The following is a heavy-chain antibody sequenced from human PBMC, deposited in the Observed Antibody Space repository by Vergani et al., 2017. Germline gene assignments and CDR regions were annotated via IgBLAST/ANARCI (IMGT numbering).Heavy chain of an antibody. V-gene: IGHV4-59*08. Sequence: QVQLQESGPGLVKPSETLSLTCTVSGGSISSYYWSWIRQPPGKGLECIGYIYYSGSTNYNPSLKSRVTISVDTSKNQFSLKLSSVTAADTAVYYCARGRLADYFDYWGLGTLVTVSS. D-gene: IGHD6-13*01. CDR3: ARGRLADYFDY. CDR2: IYYSGST. J-gene: IGHJ4*02. CDR1: GGSISSYY.